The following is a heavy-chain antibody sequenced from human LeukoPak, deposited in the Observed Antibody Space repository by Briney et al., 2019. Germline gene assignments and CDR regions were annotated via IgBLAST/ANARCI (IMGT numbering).Heavy chain of an antibody. CDR2: INHSGST. CDR1: GGSFSGYY. CDR3: ARGVYYFDY. J-gene: IGHJ4*02. V-gene: IGHV4-34*01. Sequence: SETLSLTCAVYGGSFSGYYWGWIRQPPGKGLEWIGEINHSGSTNYNPSLKSRVTISVDTSKNQFSLKLSSVTAADTAVHYCARGVYYFDYWGQGTLVTVSS.